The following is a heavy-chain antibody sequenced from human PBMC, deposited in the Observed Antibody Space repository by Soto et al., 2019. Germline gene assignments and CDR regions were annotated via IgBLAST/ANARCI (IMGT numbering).Heavy chain of an antibody. CDR2: INPNSGGT. Sequence: VQLVESGAEVKKPGASVKVSCKASGYTFTGYYMHWVRQAPGQGLEWMGWINPNSGGTNYAQKFQGRVTMTRDTSISTAYMELSRLRSDDTAVYYCAVGLRYFDWLSPFDYWGQGTLVTVSS. D-gene: IGHD3-9*01. J-gene: IGHJ4*02. CDR3: AVGLRYFDWLSPFDY. V-gene: IGHV1-2*02. CDR1: GYTFTGYY.